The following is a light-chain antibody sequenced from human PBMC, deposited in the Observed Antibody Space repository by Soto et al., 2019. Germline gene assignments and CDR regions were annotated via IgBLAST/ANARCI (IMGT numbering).Light chain of an antibody. CDR3: QQYNNWPA. V-gene: IGKV3-15*01. Sequence: EIVMTQSPATLSVSPGERATLSCRASESVSSNVAWYQHTPGQAPRLLIYGASTRATGIPARFSGSGSGTEFTRTISSLQTEELAVDYCQQYNNWPAFGQGTKVEVK. CDR2: GAS. CDR1: ESVSSN. J-gene: IGKJ1*01.